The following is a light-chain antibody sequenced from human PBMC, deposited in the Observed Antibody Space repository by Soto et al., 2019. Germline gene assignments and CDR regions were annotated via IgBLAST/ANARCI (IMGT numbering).Light chain of an antibody. CDR1: QILIFDDGNSF. V-gene: IGKV2-30*01. CDR2: TVS. CDR3: QPTYFPPT. J-gene: IGKJ1*01. Sequence: DVGMSQRQNSLHVPRGQPAAISGRSGQILIFDDGNSFLSWFQQRPGPSPRRLISTVSNRASGVPSSFSGSGSGTDFPLTISRLPQEDFATYYRQPTYFPPTFGQGTKVDI.